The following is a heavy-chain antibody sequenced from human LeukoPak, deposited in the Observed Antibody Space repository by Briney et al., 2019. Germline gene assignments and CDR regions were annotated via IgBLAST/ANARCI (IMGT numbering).Heavy chain of an antibody. Sequence: SETLSLTCSVSDDSITMYYWTWIRQPAGKGLEWIGRIYTSGSSNYNPSLKSRVTMSVDTSKNQFSLKLTSVTAADTAVYYCARVWGIAAAGIDYWGQGTLVTVSS. J-gene: IGHJ4*02. V-gene: IGHV4-4*07. D-gene: IGHD6-13*01. CDR1: DDSITMYY. CDR2: IYTSGSS. CDR3: ARVWGIAAAGIDY.